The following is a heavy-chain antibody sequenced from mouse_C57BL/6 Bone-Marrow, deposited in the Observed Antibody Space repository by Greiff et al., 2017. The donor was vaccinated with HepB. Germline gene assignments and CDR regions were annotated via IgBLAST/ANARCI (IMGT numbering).Heavy chain of an antibody. Sequence: EVQVVESGGGLVKPGGSLKLSCAASGFTFSSYAMSWVRQTPEKRLEWVATISDGGSYTYYPDNVKGRFTISRDNAKNNLYLQMSHLKSEDTAMYYCARLWSYYAMDYWGQGTSVTVSS. CDR2: ISDGGSYT. CDR1: GFTFSSYA. CDR3: ARLWSYYAMDY. D-gene: IGHD1-1*02. V-gene: IGHV5-4*01. J-gene: IGHJ4*01.